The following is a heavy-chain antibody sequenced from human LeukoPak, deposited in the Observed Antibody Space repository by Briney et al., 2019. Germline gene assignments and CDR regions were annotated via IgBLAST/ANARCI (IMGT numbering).Heavy chain of an antibody. Sequence: ASVKVSCKASGYTFTGYYMHWVRQAPGQGLTWMGWINPNTGVTNYAQKFQGRVTMTRATSINTAYMELDRLTSDDTAVYYCARVAASSGSKKKYYFDYWGQGTLVTVSS. J-gene: IGHJ4*02. CDR3: ARVAASSGSKKKYYFDY. CDR1: GYTFTGYY. CDR2: INPNTGVT. D-gene: IGHD5-12*01. V-gene: IGHV1-2*02.